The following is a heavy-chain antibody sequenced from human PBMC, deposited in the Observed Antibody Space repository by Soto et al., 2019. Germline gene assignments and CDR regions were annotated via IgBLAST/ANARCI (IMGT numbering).Heavy chain of an antibody. J-gene: IGHJ5*02. Sequence: QVQLVQSGAEVKKPGASVKVSCKASGYTFTSHDINWMRQTTGQGLEWMGWMNPNSGHTNSAQKFQGRVTMTRDTSINTAHMELTNLRSEDTAIYYCASDMSTTWGQGTLVTVSS. D-gene: IGHD2-2*01. V-gene: IGHV1-8*01. CDR3: ASDMSTT. CDR1: GYTFTSHD. CDR2: MNPNSGHT.